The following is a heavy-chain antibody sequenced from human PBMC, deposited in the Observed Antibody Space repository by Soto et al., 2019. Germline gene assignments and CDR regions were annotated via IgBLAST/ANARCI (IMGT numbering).Heavy chain of an antibody. D-gene: IGHD7-27*01. J-gene: IGHJ3*02. Sequence: EVQLVESGGDLVQPGGSLRLSCAASGFIFTNYWMTWVRQAPGKGLEWVANINHDGSETYYLDSVKGRFAISGDNAKNSLFLQMNSLRDEDTAIYYCARSLLGPMAFDMWGHGTVVAVSS. CDR1: GFIFTNYW. CDR3: ARSLLGPMAFDM. CDR2: INHDGSET. V-gene: IGHV3-7*03.